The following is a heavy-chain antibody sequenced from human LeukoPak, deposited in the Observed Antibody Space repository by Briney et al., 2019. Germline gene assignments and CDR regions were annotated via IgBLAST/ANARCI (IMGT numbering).Heavy chain of an antibody. J-gene: IGHJ6*03. V-gene: IGHV3-30*04. D-gene: IGHD3-3*01. CDR2: ISYDGSNK. CDR1: GFTFSSYA. CDR3: ANTFGNYVYYYMDV. Sequence: PGRSLRLSCAAPGFTFSSYAMHWVRQAPGKGLEWVAVISYDGSNKYYADSVKGRFTISRDNSKNTLYLQMNSLRAEDTAVYYCANTFGNYVYYYMDVWGKGTTVTVSS.